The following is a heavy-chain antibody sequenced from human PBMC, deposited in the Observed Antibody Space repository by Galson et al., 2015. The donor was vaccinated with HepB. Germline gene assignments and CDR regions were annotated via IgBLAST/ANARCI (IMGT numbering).Heavy chain of an antibody. Sequence: SLRLSCAASGFTFSRFWMTWVRQAPGKGPEWVANINQDGGDKDYVDSVKGRFTISRDNTKNSLYLQMNSLRDEDTAMYYCARSPARIRYGSGSYSPYFDYWGQGTLVTVSS. CDR2: INQDGGDK. D-gene: IGHD3-10*01. CDR1: GFTFSRFW. CDR3: ARSPARIRYGSGSYSPYFDY. J-gene: IGHJ4*02. V-gene: IGHV3-7*03.